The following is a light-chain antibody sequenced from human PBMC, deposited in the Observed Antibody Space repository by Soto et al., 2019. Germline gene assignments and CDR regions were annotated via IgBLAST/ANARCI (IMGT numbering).Light chain of an antibody. Sequence: QSALTQPRSVSGSPGQSVTISCTGTGSDVGRYDYVSWYQQYPGKAPKIMIYEVSNRPSGVSNRFSGSKSGNTASLTISGLQAEDEADYYCSSYTSSSSWVFGGGTQLTVL. CDR3: SSYTSSSSWV. CDR1: GSDVGRYDY. V-gene: IGLV2-14*01. J-gene: IGLJ3*02. CDR2: EVS.